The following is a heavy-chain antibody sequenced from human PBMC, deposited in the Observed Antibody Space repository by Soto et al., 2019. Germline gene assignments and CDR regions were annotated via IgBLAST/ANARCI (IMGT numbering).Heavy chain of an antibody. J-gene: IGHJ6*02. CDR1: GGSISSYY. CDR2: VHHSWGS. D-gene: IGHD3-10*01. V-gene: IGHV4-59*08. Sequence: QVQLQESGPGLVKPSETLSLSCTVSGGSISSYYWSWFRQSPGQRMEWIGYVHHSWGSSYNPSLQSRVAISLDTSKSPCSLKVTSVTATDAAVYYCARQGFGPLHGRVDVWGQGTTVTVSS. CDR3: ARQGFGPLHGRVDV.